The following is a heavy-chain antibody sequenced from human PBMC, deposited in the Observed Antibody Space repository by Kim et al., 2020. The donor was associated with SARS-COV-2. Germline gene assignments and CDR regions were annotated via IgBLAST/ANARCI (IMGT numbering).Heavy chain of an antibody. CDR3: ARDMEWELPSLVY. J-gene: IGHJ4*02. D-gene: IGHD1-26*01. Sequence: SVKVSCKASGGTFSSYAISWVRQAPGQGLEWMGGIIPIFGTANYAQKFQGRVTITADESTSTAYMELSSLRSEDTAVYYCARDMEWELPSLVYWGQGTLVTLYS. CDR2: IIPIFGTA. CDR1: GGTFSSYA. V-gene: IGHV1-69*13.